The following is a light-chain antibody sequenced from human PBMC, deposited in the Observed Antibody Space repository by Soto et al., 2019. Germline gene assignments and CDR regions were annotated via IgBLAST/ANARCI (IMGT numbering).Light chain of an antibody. CDR1: QGVSSSY. V-gene: IGKV3-20*01. J-gene: IGKJ5*01. CDR2: GAS. Sequence: EIVLTQSPGTLSLSPGERATFSCRASQGVSSSYLAWYQQKPGQAPRLLIYGASSRATGIPDRFSGSGSGTDFTLTISRLEPEDFAVYYCQQYGSSRDTFGQGTRLEI. CDR3: QQYGSSRDT.